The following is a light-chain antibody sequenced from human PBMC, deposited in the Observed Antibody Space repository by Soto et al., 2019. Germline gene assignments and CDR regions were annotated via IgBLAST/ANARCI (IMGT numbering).Light chain of an antibody. CDR3: QQLNSNLVT. V-gene: IGKV1-9*01. J-gene: IGKJ5*01. Sequence: IQLTQSPSSLSSSLADRVTITYRASQGISSYLAWYQQKTGKAPKLLIYAASTLRTGVPSRFSGSGSGTEFILTISSLQPEDFATYYCQQLNSNLVTFGQGTRLEIK. CDR1: QGISSY. CDR2: AAS.